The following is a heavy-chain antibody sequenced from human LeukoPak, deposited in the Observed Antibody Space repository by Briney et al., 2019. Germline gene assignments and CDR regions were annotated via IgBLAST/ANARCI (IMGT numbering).Heavy chain of an antibody. CDR1: GFTFSSYE. CDR2: ISSSGSTI. J-gene: IGHJ4*02. V-gene: IGHV3-48*03. CDR3: AKTGGETPFDY. D-gene: IGHD3-10*01. Sequence: GGSLRLSCAASGFTFSSYEMNWVRQAPGKGLEWVSYISSSGSTIYYADSVKGRFTISRDNAKNSLYLQMNSLRAEDTAVYFCAKTGGETPFDYWGQGTLVTVSS.